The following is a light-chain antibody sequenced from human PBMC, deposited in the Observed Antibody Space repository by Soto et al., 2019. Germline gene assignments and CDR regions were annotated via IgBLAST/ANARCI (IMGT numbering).Light chain of an antibody. J-gene: IGKJ5*01. CDR3: QQHGISHIN. CDR2: GAS. Sequence: EIVLTHSPVTLSLSPGERATLSCRASQSVSSSYLAWYQQKPGQAPRLLIYGASSRATGIPDRFSGSGSGTDFTLTISRLEPEDFAVYYCQQHGISHINCGQGKRREIK. V-gene: IGKV3-20*01. CDR1: QSVSSSY.